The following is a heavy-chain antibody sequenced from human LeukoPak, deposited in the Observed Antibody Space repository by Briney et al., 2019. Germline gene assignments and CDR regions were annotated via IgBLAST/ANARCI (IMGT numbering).Heavy chain of an antibody. V-gene: IGHV3-30*04. J-gene: IGHJ4*02. Sequence: GGSLRLSCAASGFTFSSYAMHWVRQAPGQGLESVAVISYDGSNKYYADSVKGRFTISRDNSKNTLYLQMNSLRAEDTAVYYCARVNDYYYGSGSYLAEDYWGQGTLVTVSS. CDR3: ARVNDYYYGSGSYLAEDY. D-gene: IGHD3-10*01. CDR2: ISYDGSNK. CDR1: GFTFSSYA.